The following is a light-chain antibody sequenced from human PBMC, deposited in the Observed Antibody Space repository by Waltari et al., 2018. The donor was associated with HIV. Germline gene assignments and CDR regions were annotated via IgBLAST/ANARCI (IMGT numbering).Light chain of an antibody. CDR1: KMEDKN. J-gene: IGLJ2*01. CDR3: AAWDANAVV. V-gene: IGLV3-1*01. CDR2: EDS. Sequence: YEVTQPPPASVCPGETVVMSCYGDKMEDKNACWFRQRPGQSPVLIVYEDSKRPTGIPERFSGSNSGNTATLTSRGTQVSDEADYYCAAWDANAVVFGGGTKLTV.